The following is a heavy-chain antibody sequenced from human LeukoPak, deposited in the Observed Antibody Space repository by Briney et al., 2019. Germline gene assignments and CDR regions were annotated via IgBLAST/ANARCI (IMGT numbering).Heavy chain of an antibody. CDR3: ASILVRPYYDPPHYYYYMDV. V-gene: IGHV3-48*01. Sequence: GGSLRLSCAASGFTFSSYSMNWVRQAPGKGLEWVSYISSSSSTIYYADSVKGRFTISRDNAKNSLYLQMNSLRAEDTAVYYCASILVRPYYDPPHYYYYMDVWGKGTTVTVSS. J-gene: IGHJ6*03. CDR1: GFTFSSYS. D-gene: IGHD3-3*01. CDR2: ISSSSSTI.